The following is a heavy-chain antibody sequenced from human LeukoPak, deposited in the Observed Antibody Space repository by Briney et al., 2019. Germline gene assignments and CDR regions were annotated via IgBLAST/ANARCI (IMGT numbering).Heavy chain of an antibody. CDR3: AKGGYSGYRDKFDY. V-gene: IGHV3-30*18. CDR2: ISYDGSNK. D-gene: IGHD5-12*01. CDR1: GFTFSSYG. J-gene: IGHJ4*02. Sequence: GGSLKLSCAASGFTFSSYGMHWVRQAPGKGLEWVAVISYDGSNKYYADSVKGRFTISRDNSKNMLYLQMNSLRAEDTAVYYCAKGGYSGYRDKFDYWGQGTLVTVSS.